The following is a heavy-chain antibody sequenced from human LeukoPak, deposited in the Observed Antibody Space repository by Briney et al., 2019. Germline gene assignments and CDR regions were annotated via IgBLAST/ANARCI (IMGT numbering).Heavy chain of an antibody. Sequence: PSETLSLTCTLSGGSISTYYWSWVRQPPGKGLEWIGYIYYTGSTNYNPSLKSRVTISVDTSKNQFSLKLSSVTAADTAVYYCARERKDYYDSSGYYYRDAFDIWGQGTMVTVSS. CDR1: GGSISTYY. V-gene: IGHV4-59*01. D-gene: IGHD3-22*01. CDR3: ARERKDYYDSSGYYYRDAFDI. J-gene: IGHJ3*02. CDR2: IYYTGST.